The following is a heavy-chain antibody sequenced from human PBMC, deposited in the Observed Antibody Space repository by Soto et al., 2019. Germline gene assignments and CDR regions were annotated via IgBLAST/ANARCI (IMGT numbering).Heavy chain of an antibody. V-gene: IGHV3-21*01. D-gene: IGHD1-26*01. CDR3: TRHWLATREFDY. Sequence: PGGSLRLSCAASGFTFSSYSMNWVRQAPGKGLEWVSSISSSSGHIYYADSLKGRFTISRDNAKNSLYLQMNSLRAEDTAVYYCTRHWLATREFDYWGHGTLATVSS. CDR1: GFTFSSYS. J-gene: IGHJ4*01. CDR2: ISSSSGHI.